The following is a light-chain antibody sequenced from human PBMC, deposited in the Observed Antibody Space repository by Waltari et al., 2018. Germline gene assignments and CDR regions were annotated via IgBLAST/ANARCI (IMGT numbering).Light chain of an antibody. Sequence: QSVLTQPPSVSATPGQKVTISCPGSSSNLGNHFVSWSQHLPGTAPKLLIYDNSKRPSGTPDRCSGSKSGTSATLGITGLQTGDEADYYCATWDSSLSAGVVFGGGTKLTVL. CDR3: ATWDSSLSAGVV. CDR2: DNS. J-gene: IGLJ2*01. V-gene: IGLV1-51*01. CDR1: SSNLGNHF.